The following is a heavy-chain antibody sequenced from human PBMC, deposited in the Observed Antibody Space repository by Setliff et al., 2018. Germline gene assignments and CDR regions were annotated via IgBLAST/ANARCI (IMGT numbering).Heavy chain of an antibody. CDR1: GGTFSSYA. J-gene: IGHJ6*02. D-gene: IGHD6-13*01. Sequence: RASVKVSCKASGGTFSSYAISWVRQAPGQGLEWMGGIIPIFGTANYAQKFQGRVTITADESTSTAYMELSSVTAADTAVYYCARVSMLAAAGYYSYYYGMDVWGQGTTVTSP. CDR3: ARVSMLAAAGYYSYYYGMDV. V-gene: IGHV1-69*13. CDR2: IIPIFGTA.